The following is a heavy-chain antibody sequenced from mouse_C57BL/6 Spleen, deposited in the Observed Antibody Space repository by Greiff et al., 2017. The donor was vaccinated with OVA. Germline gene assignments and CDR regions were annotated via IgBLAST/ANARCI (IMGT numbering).Heavy chain of an antibody. D-gene: IGHD1-1*01. CDR1: GFTFSSYG. CDR2: ISSGGSYT. CDR3: ARGTTVVPYYFDY. Sequence: EVKVVESEGDLVKPGGSLKLSCAASGFTFSSYGMSWVRQTPDKRLEWVATISSGGSYTYYPDSVKGRFTISRDNAKNTLYLQMSSLKSEDTAMYYCARGTTVVPYYFDYWGQGTTLTVSS. J-gene: IGHJ2*01. V-gene: IGHV5-6*01.